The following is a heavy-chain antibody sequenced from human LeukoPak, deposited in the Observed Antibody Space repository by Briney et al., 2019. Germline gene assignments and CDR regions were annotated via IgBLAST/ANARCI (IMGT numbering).Heavy chain of an antibody. CDR3: ARSYCGGGSCGAFDI. V-gene: IGHV4-59*01. J-gene: IGHJ3*02. CDR1: GGSISSYY. D-gene: IGHD2-15*01. CDR2: IYYSGNT. Sequence: KPSETLSLTCTVSGGSISSYYWSWIRQPPGKGLEWIGYIYYSGNTNYNPSLKSRVTISVDTSKNQFSLRLSSVTAADTAVYYWARSYCGGGSCGAFDIWGQGTMVTVSS.